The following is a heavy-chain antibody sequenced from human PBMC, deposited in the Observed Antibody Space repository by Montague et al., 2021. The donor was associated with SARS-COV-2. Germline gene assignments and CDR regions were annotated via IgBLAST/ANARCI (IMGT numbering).Heavy chain of an antibody. CDR2: IWYDGSNK. J-gene: IGHJ5*02. CDR3: AREFGHCSGDHCYSA. CDR1: GFTFSSYG. D-gene: IGHD2-15*01. V-gene: IGHV3-33*01. Sequence: SLRLSCAASGFTFSSYGMHWVRQAPGKGLEWVALIWYDGSNKYYADSVKGRFTISRDNSKNTLYLQMNSLRAEDTAVYYCAREFGHCSGDHCYSAWGQGTLVTVSS.